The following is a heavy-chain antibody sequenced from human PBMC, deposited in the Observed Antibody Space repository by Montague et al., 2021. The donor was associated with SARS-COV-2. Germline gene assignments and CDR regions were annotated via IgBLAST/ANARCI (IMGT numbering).Heavy chain of an antibody. D-gene: IGHD3-3*01. J-gene: IGHJ3*02. CDR1: GGSITDRTYY. CDR3: ARTFLEATMSPPHAFDI. V-gene: IGHV4-39*07. Sequence: SETLSLTCSVSGGSITDRTYYWGCIRQSPGKGLEWIGAINYSGTTNFNPSLKSRVTMSLDTSKKQFSLRMSSVTAADTAVYYCARTFLEATMSPPHAFDIWGQGTLVTVSS. CDR2: INYSGTT.